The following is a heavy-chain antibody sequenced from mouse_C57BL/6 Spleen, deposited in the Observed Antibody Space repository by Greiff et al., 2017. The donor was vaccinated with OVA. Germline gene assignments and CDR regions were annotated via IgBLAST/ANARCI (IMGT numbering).Heavy chain of an antibody. J-gene: IGHJ3*01. CDR2: IYPGGGYT. V-gene: IGHV1-63*01. D-gene: IGHD2-4*01. CDR3: ASGDYGTPFAY. CDR1: GYTFTNYW. Sequence: QVQLQQSGAELVRPGTSVKMSCKASGYTFTNYWIGWAKQRPGHGLEWIGDIYPGGGYTNYNEKFKGKATLTADKSSSTAYMQISSLTSEDSAIYDCASGDYGTPFAYWGQGTLVTVSA.